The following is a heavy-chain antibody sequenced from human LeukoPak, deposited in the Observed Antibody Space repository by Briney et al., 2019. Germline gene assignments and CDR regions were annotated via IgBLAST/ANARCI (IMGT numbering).Heavy chain of an antibody. CDR1: GCTFSSYA. CDR3: ARAHRSWTGFPYIDY. D-gene: IGHD3/OR15-3a*01. V-gene: IGHV1-69*04. Sequence: SVKVSCKASGCTFSSYAISWVRQAPGQGLEWMGRIIPILGIANYAQKFQGRVTITAAKSIGTAYMELSILRSEDTAVYSCARAHRSWTGFPYIDYWGQGTLVTVSS. J-gene: IGHJ4*02. CDR2: IIPILGIA.